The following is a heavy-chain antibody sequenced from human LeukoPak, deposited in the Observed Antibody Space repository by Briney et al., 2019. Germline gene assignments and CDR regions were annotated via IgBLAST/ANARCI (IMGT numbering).Heavy chain of an antibody. CDR1: GFTFSAYG. CDR3: ARDGSNGNYLMNYFDY. CDR2: MSYDGSKK. J-gene: IGHJ4*02. V-gene: IGHV3-30*03. Sequence: GGSLRLSCAAAGFTFSAYGMHWVRQAPGKGLEWVAVMSYDGSKKKYADSVKGRLTVSRDNSKNTLYLQMNSLRDEDTAVYYCARDGSNGNYLMNYFDYWGQGTPVTVSS. D-gene: IGHD4-11*01.